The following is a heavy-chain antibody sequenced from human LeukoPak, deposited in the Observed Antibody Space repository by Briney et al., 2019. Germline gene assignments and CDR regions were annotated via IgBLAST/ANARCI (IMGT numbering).Heavy chain of an antibody. V-gene: IGHV1-46*01. CDR3: ARDRELSYGDTLGWAFDI. Sequence: ASVKVSCKASGYTFTSYYMHWVRQAPGQGLEWMGLINPSGGSTSYAQKFQGRVTMTRDTSTSTVYMELSSLRSEDTAVYYCARDRELSYGDTLGWAFDIWGQGTMVTVSS. CDR2: INPSGGST. D-gene: IGHD4-17*01. J-gene: IGHJ3*02. CDR1: GYTFTSYY.